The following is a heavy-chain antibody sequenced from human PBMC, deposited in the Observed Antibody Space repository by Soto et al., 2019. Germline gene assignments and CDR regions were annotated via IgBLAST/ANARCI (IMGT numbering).Heavy chain of an antibody. CDR3: ARDLAYYYDSSGYYPPWFDP. CDR2: IWYDGSNK. D-gene: IGHD3-22*01. V-gene: IGHV3-33*08. Sequence: VQLVESGGGLVQAGGSLRLFCAVSGFTFSSYGMHWVRQAPGKGLEWVAVIWYDGSNKYYADSVKGRFTISRDNSKNTLYLQMNSLRAEDTAVYYCARDLAYYYDSSGYYPPWFDPWGQGTLVTVSS. CDR1: GFTFSSYG. J-gene: IGHJ5*02.